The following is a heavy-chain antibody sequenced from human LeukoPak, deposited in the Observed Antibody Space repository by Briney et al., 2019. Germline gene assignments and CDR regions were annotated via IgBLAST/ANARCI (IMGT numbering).Heavy chain of an antibody. CDR3: AKGSSGSCYRCASDY. J-gene: IGHJ4*02. V-gene: IGHV3-23*01. Sequence: GGSLRLSCAASGFTFSNYAMSWVRQAPGKGLEWVSGISGSGDSTYYADSVKGRFTISRDNSKDTLYLQMNSLRAEDTAIYYCAKGSSGSCYRCASDYWGQGTLVTVSS. CDR1: GFTFSNYA. D-gene: IGHD2-2*02. CDR2: ISGSGDST.